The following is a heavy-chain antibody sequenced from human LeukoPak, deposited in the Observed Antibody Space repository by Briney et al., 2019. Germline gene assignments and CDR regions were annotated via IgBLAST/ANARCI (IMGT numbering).Heavy chain of an antibody. Sequence: GGSLRLSCAASGLTVSSNCMSWVRQAPGKGLEWVSYISSSGSTIYYADSVKGRFTISRDNAKNSLYLQMNSLRAEDTAMYYCARDFIVVGDWGQGTLVTVSS. CDR2: ISSSGSTI. CDR3: ARDFIVVGD. D-gene: IGHD2-15*01. CDR1: GLTVSSNC. J-gene: IGHJ4*02. V-gene: IGHV3-11*04.